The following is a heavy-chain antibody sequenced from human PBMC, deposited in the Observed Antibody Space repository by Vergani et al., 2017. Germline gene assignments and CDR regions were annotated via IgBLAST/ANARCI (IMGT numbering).Heavy chain of an antibody. D-gene: IGHD4-17*01. CDR2: IWDDGSNK. J-gene: IGHJ3*02. CDR1: GFTFSSYG. Sequence: QVQLVESGGGVVQPGRSLRLSCAASGFTFSSYGMHWVRQAPGKGLEWVAVIWDDGSNKYYADSVKGRFTISRDNSKNTLYLQMNSLRAEDTAVYYCARDQGYGDYEEDAFDIWGQGTMVTVSS. CDR3: ARDQGYGDYEEDAFDI. V-gene: IGHV3-33*01.